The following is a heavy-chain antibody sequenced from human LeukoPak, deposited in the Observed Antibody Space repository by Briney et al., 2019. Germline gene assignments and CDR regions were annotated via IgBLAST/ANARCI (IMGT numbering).Heavy chain of an antibody. J-gene: IGHJ6*03. V-gene: IGHV3-21*01. CDR2: ISRSSSDI. CDR3: ARDPGSPYYYFMDV. Sequence: GALRLSCAASGFTFRTYSIHWVRQAPGKGLEWVSSISRSSSDIYYADPVKGRFTISRDTAKNSLFLQMNSLRAEDTAIYYCARDPGSPYYYFMDVWGKGITVTVSS. D-gene: IGHD5-12*01. CDR1: GFTFRTYS.